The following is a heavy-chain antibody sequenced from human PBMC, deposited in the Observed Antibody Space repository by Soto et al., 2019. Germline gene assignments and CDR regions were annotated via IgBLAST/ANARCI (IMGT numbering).Heavy chain of an antibody. CDR2: IDYRGTI. CDR1: GGSIATSSYF. D-gene: IGHD2-15*01. J-gene: IGHJ5*01. V-gene: IGHV4-39*07. CDR3: ARGRYCLTGRCFPNWFDS. Sequence: SETLSLTCTVSGGSIATSSYFWAWIRRPPGKGLEWIGSIDYRGTIYNNPSLKSRVTISVDTSKSQFSLNVTSVTAADTAVYFCARGRYCLTGRCFPNWFDSWGQGTLVTVSS.